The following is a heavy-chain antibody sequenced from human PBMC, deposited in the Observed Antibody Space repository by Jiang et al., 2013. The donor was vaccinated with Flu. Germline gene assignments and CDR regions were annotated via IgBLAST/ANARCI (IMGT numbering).Heavy chain of an antibody. D-gene: IGHD4-17*01. V-gene: IGHV4-39*01. CDR3: ARLLYGDLRGSFDY. J-gene: IGHJ4*02. Sequence: SLKSRVTISVDTSKNQFSLKLSSVTAADTAVYYCARLLYGDLRGSFDYWGQGTLVTVS.